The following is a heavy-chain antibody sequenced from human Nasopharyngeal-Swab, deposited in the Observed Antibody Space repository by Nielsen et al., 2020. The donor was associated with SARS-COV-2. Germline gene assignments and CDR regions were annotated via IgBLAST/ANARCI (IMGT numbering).Heavy chain of an antibody. Sequence: ASVKVSCKASGYTFTSYYMHWVRQAPGQGLEWMGIINPSGGSTSYAQKFQGRVTMTRDTSTSTVYMELSSLRSEDTAVYYCARDQIGDSSGYDFDYWGQGTLATVSS. CDR3: ARDQIGDSSGYDFDY. J-gene: IGHJ4*02. V-gene: IGHV1-46*01. CDR2: INPSGGST. D-gene: IGHD3-22*01. CDR1: GYTFTSYY.